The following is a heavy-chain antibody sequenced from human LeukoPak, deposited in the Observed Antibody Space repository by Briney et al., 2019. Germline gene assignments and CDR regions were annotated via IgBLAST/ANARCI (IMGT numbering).Heavy chain of an antibody. D-gene: IGHD3-10*01. CDR1: GGSISSGGYY. CDR3: ATFYGSGSYSKPYYFDY. V-gene: IGHV4-31*03. J-gene: IGHJ4*02. CDR2: IYYSGST. Sequence: SETLSLTCTVSGGSISSGGYYWSWIRQHPGKGLEWIGYIYYSGSTYYNPSLKSRVTISVDTSKNQFSLKLSSVTAADTAVYYCATFYGSGSYSKPYYFDYWGQGTLVTVSS.